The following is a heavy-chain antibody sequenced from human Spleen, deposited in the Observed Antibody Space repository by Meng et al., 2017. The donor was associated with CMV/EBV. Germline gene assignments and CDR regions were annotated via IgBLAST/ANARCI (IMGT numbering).Heavy chain of an antibody. CDR1: AYPFTGYG. CDR3: ARGGTALDY. Sequence: VCCTSSAYPFTGYGISWVRQAPGQGLEWMGWISSYNGNTNYAQKFQGRVIMTTDTSTSTAYMELRSLRSDDTAVYYCARGGTALDYWGQGTLVTVSS. V-gene: IGHV1-18*01. D-gene: IGHD2-21*02. CDR2: ISSYNGNT. J-gene: IGHJ4*02.